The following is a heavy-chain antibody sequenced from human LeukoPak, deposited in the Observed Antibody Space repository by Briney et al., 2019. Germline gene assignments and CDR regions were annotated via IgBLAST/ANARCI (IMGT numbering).Heavy chain of an antibody. CDR3: ARHTGCSDGRCYQEIDC. J-gene: IGHJ4*02. CDR2: IDYSGRT. CDR1: GGSISSSSYY. V-gene: IGHV4-39*01. D-gene: IGHD2-15*01. Sequence: PSETLALTCTVSGGSISSSSYYWGWIRQPPGKGLEWIATIDYSGRTYYNPSLKSRVTISVDTSKNHFSLKLSSVTAADTAVCYCARHTGCSDGRCYQEIDCWGQGTLVTVSS.